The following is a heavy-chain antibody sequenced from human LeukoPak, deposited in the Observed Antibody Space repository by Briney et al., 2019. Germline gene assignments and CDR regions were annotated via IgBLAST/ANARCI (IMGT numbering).Heavy chain of an antibody. V-gene: IGHV3-7*01. J-gene: IGHJ4*02. D-gene: IGHD3-22*01. Sequence: GGSLRLSCAASGFTFSSYWMSWVRQAPGKGLEWVANIKEDGSEKYYVDSVKGRFTISRDNAKNSLYLQMNSLRAEDTAVYYCAREGTSRHYDVVSYWGQGTLVTVSS. CDR1: GFTFSSYW. CDR3: AREGTSRHYDVVSY. CDR2: IKEDGSEK.